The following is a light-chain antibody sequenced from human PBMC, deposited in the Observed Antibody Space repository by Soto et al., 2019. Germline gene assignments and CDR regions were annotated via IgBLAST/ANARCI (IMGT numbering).Light chain of an antibody. V-gene: IGKV3-20*01. CDR1: QSVSSTK. J-gene: IGKJ4*01. Sequence: EIVMTQSPATLPVTPGERATLSCRASQSVSSTKLAWYQQRPGQAPRLLIFGASNRATGVPDRFSGSGSGTDFTLAISRLEPEDFAVYYCQQFGSSPLLTFGGGTKVDIK. CDR2: GAS. CDR3: QQFGSSPLLT.